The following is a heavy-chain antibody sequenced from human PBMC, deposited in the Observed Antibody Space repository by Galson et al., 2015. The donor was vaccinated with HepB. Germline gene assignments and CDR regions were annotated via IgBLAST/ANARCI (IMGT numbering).Heavy chain of an antibody. CDR1: GFTFSSYA. J-gene: IGHJ4*02. CDR3: AKDMNDCSSTSCLTFDY. CDR2: ISGSGGST. Sequence: SLRLSCAASGFTFSSYAMSWVRQAPGKGLEWVSAISGSGGSTYYADSVKGRFTISRDNSKNSLYLQMNSLRTEDTALYYCAKDMNDCSSTSCLTFDYWGQGTLVTVSS. D-gene: IGHD2-2*01. V-gene: IGHV3-43*02.